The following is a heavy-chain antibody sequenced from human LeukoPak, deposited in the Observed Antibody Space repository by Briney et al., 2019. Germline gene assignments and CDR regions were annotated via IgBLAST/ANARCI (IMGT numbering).Heavy chain of an antibody. Sequence: ASVKVSCKASGGTFSSYAISWVRQAPGQGLEWMGRIIPILGIANYAQKFQGRVTITADKSTSTAYMELSSLRSEDTAVYYCATLHYYDSSGYNIFNSWGQGPLVTVSS. D-gene: IGHD3-22*01. CDR2: IIPILGIA. CDR1: GGTFSSYA. V-gene: IGHV1-69*04. J-gene: IGHJ4*02. CDR3: ATLHYYDSSGYNIFNS.